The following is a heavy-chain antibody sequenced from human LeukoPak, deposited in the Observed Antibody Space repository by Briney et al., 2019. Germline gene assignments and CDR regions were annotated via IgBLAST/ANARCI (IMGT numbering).Heavy chain of an antibody. D-gene: IGHD3-10*02. J-gene: IGHJ4*02. Sequence: GASVKVSCETSGYTFRTYGITWVRQAPGQGLEWMGWISDDSGNKYAQKFQDRVTMTIDSSTRTISMDLRSLTSDDTAVYYCARGPPVFGMFAFQSFFDFWGQGTLVTVSS. CDR1: GYTFRTYG. CDR2: ISDDSGN. V-gene: IGHV1-18*01. CDR3: ARGPPVFGMFAFQSFFDF.